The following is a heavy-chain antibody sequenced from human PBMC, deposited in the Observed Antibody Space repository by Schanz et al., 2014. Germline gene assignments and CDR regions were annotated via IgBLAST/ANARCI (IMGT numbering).Heavy chain of an antibody. Sequence: QVQLVQSGAEVKKPGSSMKVSCKASGGTFSTYTISWVRQAPGQGLEWMGRIIPILGIANYAQKFQGRVTITADKSTFTAYMELSSLRSEDTAVYYCARAPTAYCSDTSCLGTPFDYGGQGTLVNVSS. CDR1: GGTFSTYT. CDR2: IIPILGIA. J-gene: IGHJ4*02. CDR3: ARAPTAYCSDTSCLGTPFDY. V-gene: IGHV1-69*02. D-gene: IGHD2-2*01.